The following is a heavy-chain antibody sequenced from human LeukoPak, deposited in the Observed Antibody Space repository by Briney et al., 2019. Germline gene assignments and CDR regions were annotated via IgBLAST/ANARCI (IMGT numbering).Heavy chain of an antibody. CDR2: IKQDGSEK. J-gene: IGHJ5*02. Sequence: GGSLRLSCAASGFTFSSYWMSWVRQAPGKGLEWVANIKQDGSEKYYVDSVKGRFTISRDNAKSSLYLQMTSLRAEDTAVYYCARDRYGSGRPYNWFDPWGQGTLVTVSS. CDR3: ARDRYGSGRPYNWFDP. CDR1: GFTFSSYW. V-gene: IGHV3-7*01. D-gene: IGHD3-10*01.